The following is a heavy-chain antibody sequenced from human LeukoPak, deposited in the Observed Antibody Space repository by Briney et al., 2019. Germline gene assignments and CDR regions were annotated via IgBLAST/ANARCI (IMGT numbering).Heavy chain of an antibody. CDR1: GYTFTSYG. CDR3: ARDGDGKWGRSDAFDI. V-gene: IGHV1-18*01. CDR2: ISAYNGNT. D-gene: IGHD1-26*01. Sequence: ASVKVSCKASGYTFTSYGISWVRQAPGQGLEWMGWISAYNGNTNYAQKLQGRVTMTTDTSTSTAYMELRSLRSDDTAVYYCARDGDGKWGRSDAFDIWGQGTMVTVSS. J-gene: IGHJ3*02.